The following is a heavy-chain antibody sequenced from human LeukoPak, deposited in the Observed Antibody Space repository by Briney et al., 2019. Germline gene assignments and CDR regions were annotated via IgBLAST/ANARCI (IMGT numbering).Heavy chain of an antibody. CDR2: FDPEDGET. J-gene: IGHJ4*02. CDR1: GGTFSSYA. D-gene: IGHD3-10*01. Sequence: ASVKVSCKASGGTFSSYAISWVRQAPGQGLEWMGGFDPEDGETIYAQKFQGRVTMTEDTSTDTAYMELSSLRSEDTAVYYCATDLYGSYFDYWGQGTLVTVSS. V-gene: IGHV1-24*01. CDR3: ATDLYGSYFDY.